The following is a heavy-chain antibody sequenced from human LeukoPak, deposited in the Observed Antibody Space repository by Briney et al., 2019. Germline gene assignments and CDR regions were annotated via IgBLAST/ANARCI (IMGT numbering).Heavy chain of an antibody. J-gene: IGHJ4*02. CDR2: FIPAFNTA. Sequence: ASVKVSCKASGDTFDTYTISWVRQVPGQGLEWMGGFIPAFNTAHYARKFQGRVTITTDESTSTAYMELSSLMSEDTAVYYCARDPLYGDYFYWGQGTLVTVSS. CDR1: GDTFDTYT. V-gene: IGHV1-69*05. D-gene: IGHD4-17*01. CDR3: ARDPLYGDYFY.